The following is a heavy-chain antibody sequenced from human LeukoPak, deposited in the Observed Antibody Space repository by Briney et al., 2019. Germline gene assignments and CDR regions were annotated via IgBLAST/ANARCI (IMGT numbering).Heavy chain of an antibody. CDR2: INPNSGGT. CDR3: ARGRKDFVVVPAAPADY. J-gene: IGHJ4*02. CDR1: GYTFTGYY. Sequence: ASVKVSCKASGYTFTGYYMHWVRQAPGQGLEWMGWINPNSGGTNYAQKSQGRVTMTRDTSISTAYMELSRLRSDDTAVYYCARGRKDFVVVPAAPADYWGQGTLVTVSS. V-gene: IGHV1-2*02. D-gene: IGHD2-2*01.